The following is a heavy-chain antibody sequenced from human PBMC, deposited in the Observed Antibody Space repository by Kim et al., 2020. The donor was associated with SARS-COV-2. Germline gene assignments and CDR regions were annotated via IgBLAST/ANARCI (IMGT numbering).Heavy chain of an antibody. D-gene: IGHD3-10*01. V-gene: IGHV4-34*01. CDR1: GGSFSGYY. J-gene: IGHJ4*02. CDR3: ARGRWNYYGSGSYYSTGWFDY. CDR2: INHSGST. Sequence: SQTLSLTCAVYGGSFSGYYWSWIRQPPGKGLEWIGEINHSGSTNYNPSLKSRVTISVDTSKNQFSLKLSSVTAADTAVYYCARGRWNYYGSGSYYSTGWFDYWGQGTLVTVSS.